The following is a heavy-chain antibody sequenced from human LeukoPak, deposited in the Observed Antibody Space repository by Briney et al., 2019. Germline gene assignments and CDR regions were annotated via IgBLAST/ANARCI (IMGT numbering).Heavy chain of an antibody. Sequence: SETLSLTCAVSGGSISSSNWWSWVRQPPGKGLEWIGEINHSGSTNYNPSLKSRVTISVDTSKNQFSLKLSSVTAEDTAVYYCARGWEGYFDYWGQGTLVTVS. CDR1: GGSISSSNW. CDR2: INHSGST. V-gene: IGHV4-4*02. CDR3: ARGWEGYFDY. D-gene: IGHD1-26*01. J-gene: IGHJ4*02.